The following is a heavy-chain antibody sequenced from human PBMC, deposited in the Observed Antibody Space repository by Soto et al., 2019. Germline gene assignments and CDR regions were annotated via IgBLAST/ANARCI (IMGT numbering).Heavy chain of an antibody. Sequence: ASVKVSCKASGYTFTGYYMHWVRQAPGQGLEWMGWINPNSGGTNYAQKFQGWVTMTRDTSISTAYMELSRLRSDDTAVYYCTREITMVRGVIPEDGMDVWGQGTTVTVSS. J-gene: IGHJ6*02. CDR3: TREITMVRGVIPEDGMDV. CDR1: GYTFTGYY. V-gene: IGHV1-2*04. D-gene: IGHD3-10*01. CDR2: INPNSGGT.